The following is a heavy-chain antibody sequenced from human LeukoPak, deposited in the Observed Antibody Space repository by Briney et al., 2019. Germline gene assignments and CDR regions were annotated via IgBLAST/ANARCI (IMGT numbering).Heavy chain of an antibody. Sequence: PSETLSLTCTVSGGSISSGGYYWSWIRQHPGKGLEWIGYIYYSGSTYYNPSLKSRVTISVDTSKNQFSLKLSSVTAADTAVYYCARELYSSSSIWFDPWGQGTLVTVSS. CDR2: IYYSGST. CDR1: GGSISSGGYY. CDR3: ARELYSSSSIWFDP. D-gene: IGHD6-6*01. V-gene: IGHV4-31*03. J-gene: IGHJ5*02.